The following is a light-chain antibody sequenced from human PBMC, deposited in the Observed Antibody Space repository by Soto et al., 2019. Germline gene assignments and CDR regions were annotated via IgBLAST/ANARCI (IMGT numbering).Light chain of an antibody. CDR2: WVS. CDR3: QQYYSTPWT. V-gene: IGKV4-1*01. CDR1: QSVLYSSNNKNY. J-gene: IGKJ1*01. Sequence: DIVMTQSPDSLAVSLGERATINCKSSQSVLYSSNNKNYLAWYQQKPGQPPKLLIYWVSTRESVVPDRFSGSGSGTDFTLTISSLQAEDVAVYYCQQYYSTPWTFGRGTKVEIK.